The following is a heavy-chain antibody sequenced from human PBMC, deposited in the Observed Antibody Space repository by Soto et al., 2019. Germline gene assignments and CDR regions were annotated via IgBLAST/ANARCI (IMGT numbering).Heavy chain of an antibody. CDR2: IRDKANSYAT. CDR3: TRLYCGGDCDFDS. Sequence: EVQLVESGGGLVQPGGSLKLSCAASGFTFSGSAMHWVRQASGKGLEWVGRIRDKANSYATAYTASVKGRFTISRDDSTNTAYLQMTSLKTEDTAVYYCTRLYCGGDCDFDSWGQGTLVTVSS. CDR1: GFTFSGSA. J-gene: IGHJ4*02. V-gene: IGHV3-73*02. D-gene: IGHD2-21*02.